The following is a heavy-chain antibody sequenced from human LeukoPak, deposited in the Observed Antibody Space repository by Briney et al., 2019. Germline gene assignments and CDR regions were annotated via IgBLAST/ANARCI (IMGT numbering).Heavy chain of an antibody. J-gene: IGHJ1*01. CDR1: GGTFSSYA. D-gene: IGHD2-2*02. CDR2: IIPIFGTA. Sequence: KVSCKASGGTFSSYAISWVRQAPGQGLEWMGGIIPIFGTANYAQKFQGRVTITTDESTSTAYMELSSLRSEDTAVYYCVMRLGYCSSTSCYTEGGDYFQHWGQGTLVTVSS. CDR3: VMRLGYCSSTSCYTEGGDYFQH. V-gene: IGHV1-69*05.